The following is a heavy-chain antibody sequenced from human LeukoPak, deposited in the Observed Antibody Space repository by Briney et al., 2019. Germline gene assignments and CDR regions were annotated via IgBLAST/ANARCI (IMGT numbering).Heavy chain of an antibody. CDR3: ARQVVAATRAFDY. Sequence: SETLSLTCIVSRGSISSYYWSWIRQPPGKGLEWMGYIYYSGSTNYNPYLKSRVTISVDTSKNQFSLKLSSVTAADTAVYYCARQVVAATRAFDYWGQGTLVTVSS. J-gene: IGHJ4*02. V-gene: IGHV4-59*08. CDR2: IYYSGST. CDR1: RGSISSYY. D-gene: IGHD2-15*01.